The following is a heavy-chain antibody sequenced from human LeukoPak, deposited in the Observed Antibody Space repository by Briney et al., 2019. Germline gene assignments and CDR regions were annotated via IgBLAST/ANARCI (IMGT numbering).Heavy chain of an antibody. Sequence: ASVKVSCKASGYTFTGYYMHWVRQAPGQGLERMGWINPNSGGTNYAQKFQGRVTMTRDTSISTAYMELSRLRSDDTAVYYCARDVPTYYDFWSGQNWFDPWGQGTLVTVSS. CDR3: ARDVPTYYDFWSGQNWFDP. J-gene: IGHJ5*02. CDR1: GYTFTGYY. D-gene: IGHD3-3*01. V-gene: IGHV1-2*02. CDR2: INPNSGGT.